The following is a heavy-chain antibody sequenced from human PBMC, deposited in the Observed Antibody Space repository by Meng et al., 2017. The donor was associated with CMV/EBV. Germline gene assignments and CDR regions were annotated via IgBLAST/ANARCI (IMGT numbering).Heavy chain of an antibody. CDR3: ARLRSSGWFLDY. Sequence: WKGSGYNFPTYCFGWLRPMPGKGLEWMGRIDPADSYTNYHPSFQGHVTISADKSITTAYLQWSSLKASDTAMYYCARLRSSGWFLDYWGQGTLVTVSS. D-gene: IGHD6-19*01. CDR1: GYNFPTYC. CDR2: IDPADSYT. V-gene: IGHV5-10-1*01. J-gene: IGHJ4*02.